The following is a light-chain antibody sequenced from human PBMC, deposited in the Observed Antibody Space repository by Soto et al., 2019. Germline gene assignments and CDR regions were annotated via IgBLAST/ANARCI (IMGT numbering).Light chain of an antibody. V-gene: IGKV1-33*01. CDR1: QDISNY. CDR3: QQYDNLLT. CDR2: DAS. J-gene: IGKJ4*01. Sequence: DIQMTHSPSSLSASVGDRVTITFQASQDISNYLNWYQQKPGKAPKLLIYDASNLETGVPSRFSGSGSGTDFTFTISSLQPEDIATYYCQQYDNLLTFGGGTKVDIK.